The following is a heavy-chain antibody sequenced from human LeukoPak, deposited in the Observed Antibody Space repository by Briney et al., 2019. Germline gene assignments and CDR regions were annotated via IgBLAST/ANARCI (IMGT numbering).Heavy chain of an antibody. Sequence: ASVKVSCKASGYTFTGYYIHWVRQAPGQGLEWMGWINPNSGGTNYAQKFQGRVTMTRDTSISTAYMELSRLRSDDTAVYYCARVGPTVRRGVNPINWFDPWGQGTLVTVSS. CDR1: GYTFTGYY. J-gene: IGHJ5*02. D-gene: IGHD3-10*01. CDR2: INPNSGGT. CDR3: ARVGPTVRRGVNPINWFDP. V-gene: IGHV1-2*02.